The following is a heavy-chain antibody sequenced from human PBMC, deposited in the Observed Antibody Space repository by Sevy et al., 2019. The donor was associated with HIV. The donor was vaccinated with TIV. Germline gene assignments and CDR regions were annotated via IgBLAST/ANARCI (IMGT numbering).Heavy chain of an antibody. CDR2: ISSSSSYI. CDR1: GFTFSSYS. D-gene: IGHD3-10*01. J-gene: IGHJ4*02. CDR3: ARDNVSGSRGIFGL. Sequence: GGSLRLSCAASGFTFSSYSMNWVRQAPGKGLEWVSSISSSSSYIYYADSVKGRFTISRDNAKNSLYLQMNSLRAEDMAVYYCARDNVSGSRGIFGLWGQGTLVTVSS. V-gene: IGHV3-21*01.